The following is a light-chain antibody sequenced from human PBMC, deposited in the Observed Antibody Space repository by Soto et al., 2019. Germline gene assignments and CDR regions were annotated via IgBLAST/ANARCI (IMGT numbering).Light chain of an antibody. CDR1: QSVSSY. V-gene: IGKV3-11*01. CDR3: QRRSNWPLC. CDR2: DAS. Sequence: EIVLTQSPATLSLSPGEIATLACRASQSVSSYLAWYPQKPGQAPRLLIYDASNRATGIPARFSGSGSGTDLALTISSLEPEDSAVCYCQRRSNWPLCFGGGTKGELK. J-gene: IGKJ4*01.